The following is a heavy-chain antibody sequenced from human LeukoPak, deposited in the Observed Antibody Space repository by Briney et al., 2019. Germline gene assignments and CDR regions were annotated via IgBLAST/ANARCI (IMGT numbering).Heavy chain of an antibody. D-gene: IGHD3-10*01. CDR2: IYPGDSDT. Sequence: GESLKISCKGSGYSFTSYWIGWVRQMSGKGLEWMGIIYPGDSDTRYSPSFQGQVTISADKSINTAYLQWSSLKASDTAVYYCARRGVRGTGYFDYWGQGTLVTVSS. J-gene: IGHJ4*02. V-gene: IGHV5-51*01. CDR3: ARRGVRGTGYFDY. CDR1: GYSFTSYW.